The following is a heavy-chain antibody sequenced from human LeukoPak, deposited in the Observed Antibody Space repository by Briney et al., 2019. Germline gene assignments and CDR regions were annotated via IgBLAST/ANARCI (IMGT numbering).Heavy chain of an antibody. J-gene: IGHJ5*02. CDR1: GGSISSYY. CDR3: ASSGTTRNWFDP. Sequence: SETLSLTCTVSGGSISSYYWSWIRQPPGKGLEWIGYIYYSGSTNYNPSLKSRVTISVDTSKNQFSLNLGSVTAADTAVYFCASSGTTRNWFDPWGQGTLVTVSS. D-gene: IGHD1-1*01. V-gene: IGHV4-59*01. CDR2: IYYSGST.